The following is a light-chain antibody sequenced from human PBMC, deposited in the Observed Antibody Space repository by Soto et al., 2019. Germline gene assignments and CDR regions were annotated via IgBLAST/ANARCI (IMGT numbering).Light chain of an antibody. CDR1: RPIDTY. J-gene: IGKJ2*01. CDR3: QQSYSTPLYT. CDR2: GAS. V-gene: IGKV1-39*01. Sequence: IQMTQSPSSLSASVGDRVTITCRASRPIDTYLNWYQYKPGKLPKLLMYGASSLHSEVPSRFSGSGSGTDFTVTIRSLQPEDFATYYCQQSYSTPLYTSGLGNKLEIK.